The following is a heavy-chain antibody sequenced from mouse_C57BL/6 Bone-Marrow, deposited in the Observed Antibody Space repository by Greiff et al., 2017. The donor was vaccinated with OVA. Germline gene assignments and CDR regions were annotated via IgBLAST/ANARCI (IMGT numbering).Heavy chain of an antibody. D-gene: IGHD2-4*01. Sequence: EVQLQQSGPELVKPGASVKISCKASGYSFTDYNMNWVKQSNGKSLEWIGVINPNYGTTSYKQKIKGQATVTVDHSSSTAYMQLNSLTSEDSAVYSCASNDYSPYYAMDYWGQGTSVTVSS. CDR1: GYSFTDYN. CDR2: INPNYGTT. J-gene: IGHJ4*01. CDR3: ASNDYSPYYAMDY. V-gene: IGHV1-39*01.